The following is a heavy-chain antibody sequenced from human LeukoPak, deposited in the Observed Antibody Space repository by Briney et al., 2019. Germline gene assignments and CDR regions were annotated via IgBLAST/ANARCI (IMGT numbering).Heavy chain of an antibody. D-gene: IGHD4-23*01. CDR1: GFTFSTSA. CDR3: AAELYGSISDCCIFQI. CDR2: IIVGTGVT. V-gene: IGHV1-58*01. J-gene: IGHJ3*02. Sequence: ASVKVSCKTSGFTFSTSAVQWVRQARGQRLEWIGWIIVGTGVTNYAQSLQGRVTITRDMSTGTAYLELSSLRSEDTAVYYCAAELYGSISDCCIFQIWGQGTMVTVSS.